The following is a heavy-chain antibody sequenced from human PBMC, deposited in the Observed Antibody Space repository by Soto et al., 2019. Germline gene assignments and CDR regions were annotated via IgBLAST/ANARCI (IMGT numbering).Heavy chain of an antibody. J-gene: IGHJ4*02. V-gene: IGHV3-15*01. D-gene: IGHD3-9*01. CDR2: IKSKVDGETT. CDR1: GFTFRGAW. Sequence: GGPLRLSCAASGFTFRGAWITWVGQAPGKGLEWVGLIKSKVDGETTHYAAPVEGRFTISRDDSKSTLSLQMNSLKVEDTAVYYCVTDVPNDIYPYDYWSQGTLVTVSS. CDR3: VTDVPNDIYPYDY.